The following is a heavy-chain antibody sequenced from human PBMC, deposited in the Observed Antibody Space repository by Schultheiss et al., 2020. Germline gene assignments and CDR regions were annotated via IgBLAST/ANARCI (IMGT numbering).Heavy chain of an antibody. V-gene: IGHV1-18*04. Sequence: ASVKVSCKGSGYTFTGHCVHWVRQAPGQGLEWMGWISADNGNTNYAQKFQGRVTMTTDTSTSTAYMELRSLTSDDTAVYYCARDHYDFWSGYCVYWGQGTLVTVAS. CDR3: ARDHYDFWSGYCVY. CDR2: ISADNGNT. D-gene: IGHD3-3*01. CDR1: GYTFTGHC. J-gene: IGHJ4*02.